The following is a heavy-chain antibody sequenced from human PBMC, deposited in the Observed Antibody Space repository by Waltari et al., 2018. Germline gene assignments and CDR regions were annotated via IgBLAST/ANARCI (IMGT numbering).Heavy chain of an antibody. CDR3: VLFSSSFLGDC. CDR2: INTDGSIT. Sequence: EVQLVESGGGLVQPGGSLRLSCAASGFTFSTHWMHWVRQAPGKGLVSVSQINTDGSITSYADSVRGRFTISRDNAKNTLFLQMNSLGAEDTAVYYCVLFSSSFLGDCWGQGTLVTVSS. J-gene: IGHJ4*02. D-gene: IGHD6-13*01. CDR1: GFTFSTHW. V-gene: IGHV3-74*01.